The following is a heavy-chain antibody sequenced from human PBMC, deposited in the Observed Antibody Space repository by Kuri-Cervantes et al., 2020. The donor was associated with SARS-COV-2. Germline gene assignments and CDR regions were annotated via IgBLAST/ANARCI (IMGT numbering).Heavy chain of an antibody. J-gene: IGHJ4*02. Sequence: SETLSLTCAVNSGAFRNYYWTWIRQPPGKGLEWIGEINQSEGTNYNPSLKSRVTISVDTSKNQFSLKLSSVTAADTAVYYCARGPYYYGSGSYYNDYWGQGTLVT. D-gene: IGHD3-10*01. CDR2: INQSEGT. CDR1: SGAFRNYY. CDR3: ARGPYYYGSGSYYNDY. V-gene: IGHV4-34*01.